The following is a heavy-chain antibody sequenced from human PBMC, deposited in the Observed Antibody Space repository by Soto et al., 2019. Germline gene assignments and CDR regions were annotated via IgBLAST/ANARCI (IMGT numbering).Heavy chain of an antibody. V-gene: IGHV4-61*01. CDR1: GGSVSNKTYY. CDR2: VYYSGTT. D-gene: IGHD4-17*01. Sequence: KAAETLSLTCAVSGGSVSNKTYYWGWIRHPPGKRLEWIGYVYYSGTTNYNPSLKSRVTISVDLSKNQFSLRLSSVTTADTALYYCARTTAVPNTLRSRYFFDYWGQGTLVTVSS. J-gene: IGHJ4*02. CDR3: ARTTAVPNTLRSRYFFDY.